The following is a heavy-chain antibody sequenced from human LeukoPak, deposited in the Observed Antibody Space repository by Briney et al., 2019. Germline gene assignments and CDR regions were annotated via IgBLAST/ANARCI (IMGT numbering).Heavy chain of an antibody. V-gene: IGHV4-39*07. J-gene: IGHJ4*02. CDR1: GGSISSGDYY. Sequence: SETLSLTCTVSGGSISSGDYYWSWISQPPGKGLEWIGSIYHSGSTYYNPSLKSRVTISVDTSKNQFSLKLSSVTAADTAVYYCTRSGRPLRYWGQGTLVTVSS. D-gene: IGHD1-26*01. CDR3: TRSGRPLRY. CDR2: IYHSGST.